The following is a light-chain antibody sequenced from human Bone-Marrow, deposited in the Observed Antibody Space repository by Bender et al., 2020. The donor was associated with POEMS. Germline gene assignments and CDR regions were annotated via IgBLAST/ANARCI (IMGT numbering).Light chain of an antibody. CDR3: CSYADNSVWV. V-gene: IGLV2-14*01. Sequence: QSALTQPASVSGSPGQSITISCTGTSSDLGTYNYVSWFQQKPGKAPKLMIYDVSDRPSGVSNRFSGSKSGNTASLTISGLQAEDEADFYCCSYADNSVWVFGGGTKLTVL. CDR1: SSDLGTYNY. J-gene: IGLJ3*02. CDR2: DVS.